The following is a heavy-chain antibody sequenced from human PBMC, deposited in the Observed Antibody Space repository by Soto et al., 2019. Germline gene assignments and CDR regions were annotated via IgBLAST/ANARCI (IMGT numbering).Heavy chain of an antibody. CDR3: ARGYCSSTSCSMFDY. V-gene: IGHV6-1*01. Sequence: PSQTLSLTCAISGDSVSSNSAAWNWIRQSPSRGLEWLGRTYYRSKWYNDYAVSVKSRITINPDASKNQFSLQLNSVTPEDTAVYYCARGYCSSTSCSMFDYWGQGTLVTVSS. CDR1: GDSVSSNSAA. D-gene: IGHD2-2*01. CDR2: TYYRSKWYN. J-gene: IGHJ4*02.